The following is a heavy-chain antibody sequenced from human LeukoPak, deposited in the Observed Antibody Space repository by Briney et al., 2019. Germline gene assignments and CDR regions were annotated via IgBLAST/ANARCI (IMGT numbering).Heavy chain of an antibody. CDR1: GFTFGSYW. CDR2: INYDGTST. J-gene: IGHJ4*02. Sequence: RSGGSLRLSCVASGFTFGSYWMHWVRQAPGKGLVWVSRINYDGTSTTYADSVKGRFTVSRDNGKKTVSLQINSLRPDDTAVYYCAREANTAFDYWGQGTLVTVSS. D-gene: IGHD2/OR15-2a*01. V-gene: IGHV3-74*01. CDR3: AREANTAFDY.